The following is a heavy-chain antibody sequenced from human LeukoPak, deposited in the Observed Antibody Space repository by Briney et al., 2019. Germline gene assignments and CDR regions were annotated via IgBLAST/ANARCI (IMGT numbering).Heavy chain of an antibody. CDR1: GFTFSSYW. J-gene: IGHJ4*02. CDR3: ARGGSSSPFDY. CDR2: IKQDGSEK. D-gene: IGHD6-13*01. Sequence: GGSLRLSCAASGFTFSSYWVSWVRQAPGKGLKWVANIKQDGSEKYYVDSVKGRFTISRDNAKNSLYLQMNSLRAEDTAVYYCARGGSSSPFDYWGQGTLVTVSS. V-gene: IGHV3-7*01.